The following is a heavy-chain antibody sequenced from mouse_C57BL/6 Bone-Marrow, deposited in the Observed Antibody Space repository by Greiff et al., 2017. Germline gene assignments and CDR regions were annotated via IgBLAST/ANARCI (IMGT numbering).Heavy chain of an antibody. J-gene: IGHJ4*01. CDR1: GFTFSDFY. CDR3: ARELNWDGAMDY. CDR2: SRNKANDYTT. D-gene: IGHD4-1*01. V-gene: IGHV7-1*01. Sequence: EVHLVESGGGLVQSGRSLRLSCATSGFTFSDFYMEWVRQAPGKGLEWIAASRNKANDYTTEYSASVKGRFIVSRDTSQSILYLQMNALRAEDTAIYYCARELNWDGAMDYWGQGTSVTVSS.